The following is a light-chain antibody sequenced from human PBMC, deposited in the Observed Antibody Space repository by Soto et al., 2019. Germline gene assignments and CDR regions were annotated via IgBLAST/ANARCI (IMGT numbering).Light chain of an antibody. CDR1: SSDVGSYNL. CDR2: EGS. CDR3: CSYAGSSTVV. V-gene: IGLV2-23*01. J-gene: IGLJ2*01. Sequence: QSVLTQPASVSGSPGQSITISCTGTSSDVGSYNLVSWYQQDPGKAPKLMIYEGSKRPSGVSNRFSGSKSGNTASLTISGLQAEDEADYYCCSYAGSSTVVFGGGTKLTV.